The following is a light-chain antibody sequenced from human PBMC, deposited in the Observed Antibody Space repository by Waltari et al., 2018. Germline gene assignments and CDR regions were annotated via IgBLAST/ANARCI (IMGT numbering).Light chain of an antibody. CDR1: QSISTY. CDR3: QQRYRWVT. J-gene: IGKJ5*01. V-gene: IGKV3-11*01. CDR2: DAS. Sequence: EIWLTQAPAALSLSPVERATLSCRASQSISTYLAWSQQKPGQPPRLLIYDASRRATGISARVSGSGSGTDFTLTISSLEPEDFAVYYCQQRYRWVTFGQGTRLEIK.